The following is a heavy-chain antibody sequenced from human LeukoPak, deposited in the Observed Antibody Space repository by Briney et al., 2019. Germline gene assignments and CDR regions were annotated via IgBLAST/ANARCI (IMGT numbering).Heavy chain of an antibody. Sequence: PGRSLRLSCAASGFTFSSYAMHWVRQAPGKGLEWVAVISNDGSKKQYADSVKGRFTISRDNSKNTLYLQMNSLRAEDTAVYYCARDRATTVTTFDYWGQGTLVTVSS. CDR1: GFTFSSYA. D-gene: IGHD4-17*01. CDR2: ISNDGSKK. J-gene: IGHJ4*02. CDR3: ARDRATTVTTFDY. V-gene: IGHV3-30*04.